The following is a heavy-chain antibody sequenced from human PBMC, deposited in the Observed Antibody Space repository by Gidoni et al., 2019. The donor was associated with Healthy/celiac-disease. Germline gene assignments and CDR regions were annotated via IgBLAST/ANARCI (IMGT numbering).Heavy chain of an antibody. CDR3: ARDQAIVGATPNWFDP. J-gene: IGHJ5*02. CDR1: GYTFTGYY. D-gene: IGHD1-26*01. CDR2: INPNSGGT. V-gene: IGHV1-2*02. Sequence: QVQLVQSGAEVKKPGASVKVSCKASGYTFTGYYMHWVRQAPGKGLEWMGWINPNSGGTNYAQKFQGRVTMTRDTSISTAYMELSRLRSDDTAVYYCARDQAIVGATPNWFDPWGQGTLVTVSS.